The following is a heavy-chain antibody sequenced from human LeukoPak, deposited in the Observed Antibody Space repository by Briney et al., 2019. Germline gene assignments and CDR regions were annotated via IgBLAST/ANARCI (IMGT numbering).Heavy chain of an antibody. CDR2: IIPILGIA. J-gene: IGHJ6*02. Sequence: ATVKVSCKAYGGTFTSYAISWVRQAPGQGLEWMGRIIPILGIANYAQKFQGRVTITADKSTSPAYMELSSLRSEDTAVYYCARPTRGDFWSGSNSPVYYYYYGMDVWGQGTTVTVSS. CDR1: GGTFTSYA. V-gene: IGHV1-69*04. CDR3: ARPTRGDFWSGSNSPVYYYYYGMDV. D-gene: IGHD3-3*01.